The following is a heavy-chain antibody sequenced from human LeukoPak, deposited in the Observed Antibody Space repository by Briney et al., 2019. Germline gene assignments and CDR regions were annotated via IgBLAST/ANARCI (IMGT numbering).Heavy chain of an antibody. V-gene: IGHV4-61*01. D-gene: IGHD3-10*01. CDR3: ARGTGTLGSQLDY. J-gene: IGHJ4*02. CDR1: GGSVSSGSYY. Sequence: PSETLSLTCTVSGGSVSSGSYYWSWIRQPPGKGLEWIGYIYYSGSTNYNPSLKSRVTISVDTSKNQFSLKLSSVTAADTAVYYCARGTGTLGSQLDYWGQGTLVTVSS. CDR2: IYYSGST.